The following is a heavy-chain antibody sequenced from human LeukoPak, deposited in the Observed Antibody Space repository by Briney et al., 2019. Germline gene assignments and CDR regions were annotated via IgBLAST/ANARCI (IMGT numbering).Heavy chain of an antibody. J-gene: IGHJ6*02. CDR2: INPNSGGT. CDR3: ARGLRYCSGGSCYSINYYYYYGMDV. D-gene: IGHD2-15*01. CDR1: GYTFTGYY. Sequence: GASVKVSCKASGYTFTGYYMHWVRQASGQGLEWMGWINPNSGGTNYAQKFQGRVTMTRDTSISTAYMELSRLRSDDTAVYYCARGLRYCSGGSCYSINYYYYYGMDVWGQGTTVTVSS. V-gene: IGHV1-2*02.